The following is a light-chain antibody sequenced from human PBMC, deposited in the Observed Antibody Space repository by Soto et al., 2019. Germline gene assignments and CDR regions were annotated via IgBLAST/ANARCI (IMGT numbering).Light chain of an antibody. J-gene: IGLJ1*01. CDR1: SSDVGGYNY. Sequence: QSALTQPASVSGSPGQSITISCTGTSSDVGGYNYVFWYQQHPGKDPKLMIYDVSNRPSGVSNRFSGSKSGNTASLTISGLQAEDEADYYCSSYTSSSTLVVFGTGTKLTV. CDR2: DVS. CDR3: SSYTSSSTLVV. V-gene: IGLV2-14*01.